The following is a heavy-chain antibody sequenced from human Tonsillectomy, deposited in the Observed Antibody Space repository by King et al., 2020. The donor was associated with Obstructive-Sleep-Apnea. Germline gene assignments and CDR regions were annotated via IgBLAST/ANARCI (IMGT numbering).Heavy chain of an antibody. CDR1: GFTFSSYA. Sequence: VQLVESGGGVVQPGRSLRLSCAASGFTFSSYAMHWVRQAPGKGLEWVAVISYDGSNKYYADSVKVRFTISRDNSKNTLYLQMNSLRAEDTAVYYCARGLGWSGYFAKGNWFDPWGQGTLVTVSS. D-gene: IGHD3-3*01. CDR3: ARGLGWSGYFAKGNWFDP. J-gene: IGHJ5*02. CDR2: ISYDGSNK. V-gene: IGHV3-30*04.